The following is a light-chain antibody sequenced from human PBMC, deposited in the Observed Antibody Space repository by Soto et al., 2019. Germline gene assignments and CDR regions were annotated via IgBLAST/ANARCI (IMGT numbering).Light chain of an antibody. Sequence: QSVLIQPASVSGSPGQSITISCTGTSSDVGSYNLVSWYQQHPGKAPQLMIYEVSKRPSGISNRFSGSKSGNTASLTISGLQAEDEADYYCCSYAGSSTLVFGGGTKVTVL. V-gene: IGLV2-23*02. CDR3: CSYAGSSTLV. CDR1: SSDVGSYNL. J-gene: IGLJ2*01. CDR2: EVS.